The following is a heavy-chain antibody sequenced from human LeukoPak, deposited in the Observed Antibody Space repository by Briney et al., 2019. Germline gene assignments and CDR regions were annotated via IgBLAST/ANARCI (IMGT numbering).Heavy chain of an antibody. V-gene: IGHV3-74*01. CDR2: ISPTGSTT. CDR1: GFSFIGHW. J-gene: IGHJ4*02. Sequence: GGSLRLSCTASGFSFIGHWMHWARQLPGKGLVWVSRISPTGSTTSYADSVKGRFTVSRDNAKNTLYLQVNNLRAEDTAVYYCARGPNSNWSGLDFWGQGTLLTVSS. D-gene: IGHD6-6*01. CDR3: ARGPNSNWSGLDF.